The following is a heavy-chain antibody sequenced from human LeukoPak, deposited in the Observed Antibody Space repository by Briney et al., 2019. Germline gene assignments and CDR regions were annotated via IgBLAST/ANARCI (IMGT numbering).Heavy chain of an antibody. J-gene: IGHJ4*02. D-gene: IGHD2-15*01. V-gene: IGHV3-30*04. CDR1: GFTFSSYA. CDR3: ARGDYSDYFDY. Sequence: GGSLRLSCAASGFTFSSYAMHWVRQAPGKGLEWAAVISSDGTNKYYADSVKGRFTISRDNSKNTLYLQMNSLRAEDTAVYYCARGDYSDYFDYWGQGTLVTVSS. CDR2: ISSDGTNK.